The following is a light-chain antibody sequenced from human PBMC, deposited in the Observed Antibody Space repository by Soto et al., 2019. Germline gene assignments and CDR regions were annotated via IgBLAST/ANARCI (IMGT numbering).Light chain of an antibody. CDR1: SSDVGGYDY. CDR2: DVN. CDR3: SSYTSSSTLVYV. Sequence: QSVLTQPASVSGSPGQSITFSCTGTSSDVGGYDYVSWYRQHPGNAPKLMIYDVNNRPSGASNRFSGSKSGNTASLTISGLQAEDEADYYCSSYTSSSTLVYVFGTGTKVTVL. V-gene: IGLV2-14*03. J-gene: IGLJ1*01.